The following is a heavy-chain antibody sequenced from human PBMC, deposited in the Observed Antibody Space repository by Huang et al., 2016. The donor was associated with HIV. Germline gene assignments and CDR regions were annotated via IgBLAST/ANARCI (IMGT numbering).Heavy chain of an antibody. Sequence: EVQLVESGGGLVQPGGSLRLSCAASGFTFSSYWMHWVRQAPGKGLVWVSRINSDGRSTRYADSVKGRFTSSRDNAKNTLYLQMNSLRAEDTAVYYCAIYCSSTSCYQYGMDVWGQGTTVTVSS. CDR3: AIYCSSTSCYQYGMDV. CDR1: GFTFSSYW. V-gene: IGHV3-74*01. J-gene: IGHJ6*02. D-gene: IGHD2-2*01. CDR2: INSDGRST.